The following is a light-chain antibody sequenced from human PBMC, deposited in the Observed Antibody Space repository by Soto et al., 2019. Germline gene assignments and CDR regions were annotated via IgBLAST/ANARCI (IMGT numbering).Light chain of an antibody. Sequence: EVVLTQSPATLSLSPGERATLSCRASQSVSTDLAWYRQRPGQAPRLLIYGASNRAASIAAKFSGSGSGTDFTLTISILEPEHSATYYCHQRCTWPRTFGQGTRLQSK. CDR3: HQRCTWPRT. J-gene: IGKJ5*01. V-gene: IGKV3-11*01. CDR2: GAS. CDR1: QSVSTD.